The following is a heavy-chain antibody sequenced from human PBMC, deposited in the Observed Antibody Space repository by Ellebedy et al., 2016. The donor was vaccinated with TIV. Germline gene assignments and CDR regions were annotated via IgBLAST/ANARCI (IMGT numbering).Heavy chain of an antibody. D-gene: IGHD1-26*01. CDR1: GYSISRGYY. CDR2: IYHSGNT. Sequence: MPSETLSLTCTVSGYSISRGYYWGWIRQPPGKGLAWIGNIYHSGNTYYNPSLKNRVTISVDTSKSQSSLKLSSVTATDTALYYCAMWDETKRGFAVWGRGTMVTVSS. V-gene: IGHV4-38-2*02. J-gene: IGHJ3*01. CDR3: AMWDETKRGFAV.